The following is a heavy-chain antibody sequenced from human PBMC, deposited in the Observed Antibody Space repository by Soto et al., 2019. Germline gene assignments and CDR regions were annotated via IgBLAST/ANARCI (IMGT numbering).Heavy chain of an antibody. Sequence: QVQLVQSGAEVKKPGASVKVSCKASGYTFTSYDINWVRQATGQGLEWMGWMNPNSGNTGYAQKFQGRVTMTSNTPIRTAYMERSSPRSVYTALYYCTRVRTPARQRGYRYENDDSDYGMDVWAQGTTVTVS. CDR1: GYTFTSYD. J-gene: IGHJ6*02. CDR2: MNPNSGNT. D-gene: IGHD5-18*01. CDR3: TRVRTPARQRGYRYENDDSDYGMDV. V-gene: IGHV1-8*01.